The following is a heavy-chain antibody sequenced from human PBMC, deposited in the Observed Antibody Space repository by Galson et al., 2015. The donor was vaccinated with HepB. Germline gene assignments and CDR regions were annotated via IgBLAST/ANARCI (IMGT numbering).Heavy chain of an antibody. CDR1: GFTFTTYW. Sequence: SLRLSCAASGFTFTTYWMTWFRQAPGKGLEWVANIKHDGSETWYVDSMRGRFTISRDNAKNSLYLQMNGLRVEDTAVYYCARAGDRSGYFQLRWFDPWGQGTLVTVSS. J-gene: IGHJ5*02. CDR2: IKHDGSET. CDR3: ARAGDRSGYFQLRWFDP. D-gene: IGHD3-22*01. V-gene: IGHV3-7*01.